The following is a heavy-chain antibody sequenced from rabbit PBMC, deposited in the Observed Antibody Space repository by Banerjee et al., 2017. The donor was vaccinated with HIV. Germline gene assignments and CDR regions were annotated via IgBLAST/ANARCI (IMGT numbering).Heavy chain of an antibody. J-gene: IGHJ4*01. D-gene: IGHD1-1*01. CDR1: GSDISSNA. CDR2: IYTGSSANT. CDR3: ARDRANSGGDYVFAL. V-gene: IGHV1S45*01. Sequence: QEQLVESGGGLVQPEGSLTLTCKASGSDISSNAMCWVRQAPGKGLEWIACIYTGSSANTYYASWAKGRFTISKTSSTTVTLQMTSLTGADTATYFCARDRANSGGDYVFALRGPGTLVTVS.